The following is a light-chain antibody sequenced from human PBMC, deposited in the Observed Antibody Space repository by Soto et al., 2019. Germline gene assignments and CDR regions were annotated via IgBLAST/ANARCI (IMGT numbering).Light chain of an antibody. Sequence: QPVLTQSPSASASLGASVNLTCTLTGGHSTYSIGWHQQQPQRGPRFLMRLNSDGSHSKGDGIPDRFSGSSSGAERFLTISSLQSEDEADYYCQNWGSGIVVFGGGTKLTVL. J-gene: IGLJ2*01. CDR1: GGHSTYS. CDR3: QNWGSGIVV. V-gene: IGLV4-69*02. CDR2: LNSDGSH.